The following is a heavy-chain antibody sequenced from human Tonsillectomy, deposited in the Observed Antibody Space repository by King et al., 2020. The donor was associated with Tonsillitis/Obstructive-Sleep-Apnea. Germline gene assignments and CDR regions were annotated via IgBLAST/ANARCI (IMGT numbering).Heavy chain of an antibody. CDR3: AREGEGCTSTSCLNNWFDP. V-gene: IGHV1-18*01. D-gene: IGHD2-2*01. J-gene: IGHJ5*02. CDR1: GYTFTSYG. Sequence: VQLVESGAEVKKPGASVKVSCKASGYTFTSYGISWVRQAPGHGLEWVGWISAYNGNTNYAEKLQGRVTITTDTSTSTAYMGLRSLRSDDTAVYYCAREGEGCTSTSCLNNWFDPWGQGTLVTVSS. CDR2: ISAYNGNT.